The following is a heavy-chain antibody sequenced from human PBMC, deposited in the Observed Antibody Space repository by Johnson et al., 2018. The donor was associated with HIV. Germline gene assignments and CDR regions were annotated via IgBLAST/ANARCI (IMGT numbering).Heavy chain of an antibody. V-gene: IGHV3-30*02. J-gene: IGHJ3*02. CDR3: TRGDSGSDR. CDR2: IWYDGSKK. D-gene: IGHD6-19*01. Sequence: QVQLVESGGGVVQPGGSLRLSCAASGFIFSSYGMHWVRQAPGKGLEWVAFIWYDGSKKYYVDSVKGRFTISRDNSKNTLFLQMSSLRAEDTAVYYCTRGDSGSDRWGQGTRVTGFS. CDR1: GFIFSSYG.